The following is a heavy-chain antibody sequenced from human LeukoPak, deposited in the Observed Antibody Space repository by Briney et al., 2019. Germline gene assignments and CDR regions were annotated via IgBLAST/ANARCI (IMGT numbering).Heavy chain of an antibody. J-gene: IGHJ4*02. CDR2: IWYDGSNK. D-gene: IGHD5-18*01. CDR1: GFTFSSYG. V-gene: IGHV3-33*01. CDR3: ARVQRLGGYSCAPGY. Sequence: PGRSLRLSCAASGFTFSSYGMHWVRQAPGKGLEWVAVIWYDGSNKYYADSVKGRFTISRDNSKNTLYLQMNSLRAEDTAVYYCARVQRLGGYSCAPGYWGQGTLVTVSS.